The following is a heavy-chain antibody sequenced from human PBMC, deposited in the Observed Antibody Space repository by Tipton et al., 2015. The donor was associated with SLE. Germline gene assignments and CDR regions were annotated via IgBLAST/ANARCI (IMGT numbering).Heavy chain of an antibody. V-gene: IGHV4-34*01. CDR1: GGSFSGYF. J-gene: IGHJ6*02. D-gene: IGHD2-21*01. CDR3: ARYADCLTCYRDIDV. CDR2: INHSGTT. Sequence: TLSLTCAVYGGSFSGYFWSWIRQLPDKGLEWIGEINHSGTTNCNPSLKSRVTISVDTSKNQFSLKLSSVTAADTAVYYCARYADCLTCYRDIDVWGQGTTVTVSS.